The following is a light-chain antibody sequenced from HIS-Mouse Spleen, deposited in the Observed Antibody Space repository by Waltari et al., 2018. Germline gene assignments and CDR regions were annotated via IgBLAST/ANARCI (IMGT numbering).Light chain of an antibody. V-gene: IGLV2-23*01. CDR1: SRYVGRYNL. J-gene: IGLJ3*02. CDR3: CSYAGSSTWV. Sequence: QSALTQPASVSGSPGQSITIPCPGTSRYVGRYNLVSWYQQHPGKAPKLMIYEGSKRPSGVSNRFSGSKSGNTASLTISGLQAEDEADYYCCSYAGSSTWVFGGGTKLTVL. CDR2: EGS.